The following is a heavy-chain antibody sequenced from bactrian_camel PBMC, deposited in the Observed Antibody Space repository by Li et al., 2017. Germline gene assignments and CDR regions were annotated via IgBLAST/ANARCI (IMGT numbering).Heavy chain of an antibody. D-gene: IGHD4*01. V-gene: IGHV3S53*01. Sequence: HVQLVESGGGLAQPGGSLSLSCTAPGFTSNSCGMDWYRQAAGKQREWVATITTEGFTSYADSVKGRFTVSKDKSSDTVYLEMNSLKPEDTATYFCAADSSRATCFYSAKGTRPQPGQFPSWGQGTQVTVS. CDR3: AADSSRATCFYSAKGTRPQPGQFPS. CDR2: ITTEGFT. CDR1: GFTSNSCG. J-gene: IGHJ4*01.